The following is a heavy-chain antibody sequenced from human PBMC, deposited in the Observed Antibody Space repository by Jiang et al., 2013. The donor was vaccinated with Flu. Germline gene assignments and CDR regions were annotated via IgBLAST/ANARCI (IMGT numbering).Heavy chain of an antibody. CDR3: TRLVGNSWFSE. Sequence: QTLSLTCAISGESVSTDRATWNWIRQSPSRGLEWLGRTYYRSRWFNDYGASVKSRISITPDTSKNQFSLQVNSVTSEDTGVYYCTRLVGNSWFSEWGQGTLVTVSS. J-gene: IGHJ4*02. CDR2: TYYRSRWFN. V-gene: IGHV6-1*01. CDR1: GESVSTDRAT. D-gene: IGHD6-13*01.